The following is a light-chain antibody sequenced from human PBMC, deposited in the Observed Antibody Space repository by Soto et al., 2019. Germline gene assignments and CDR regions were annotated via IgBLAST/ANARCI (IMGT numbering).Light chain of an antibody. J-gene: IGKJ1*01. Sequence: EIVMTQSPATLSVSLGERAALSFRASQSVSTNLAWYQQNPGQAPRLLIYGASTRATGIPARFSGSGSGTDFTLTISRLEPEDFAVYYCQQYGSSGTFGQGTKVDIK. V-gene: IGKV3-15*01. CDR2: GAS. CDR1: QSVSTN. CDR3: QQYGSSGT.